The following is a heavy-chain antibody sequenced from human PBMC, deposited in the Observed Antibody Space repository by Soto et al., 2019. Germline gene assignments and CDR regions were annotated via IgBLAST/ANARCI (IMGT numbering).Heavy chain of an antibody. J-gene: IGHJ4*02. Sequence: GASVKVSCKASGGTFSSYAISWVRQAPGQGLEWMGGIIPIFGTANYAQKFQGRVTITADESTSTAYMELSSLRSEDTAVYYCASPTITMIVAPWHYWGQGTLVPVSS. CDR1: GGTFSSYA. V-gene: IGHV1-69*13. CDR2: IIPIFGTA. D-gene: IGHD3-22*01. CDR3: ASPTITMIVAPWHY.